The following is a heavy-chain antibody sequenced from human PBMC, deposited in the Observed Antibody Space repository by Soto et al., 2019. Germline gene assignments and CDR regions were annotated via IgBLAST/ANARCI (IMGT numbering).Heavy chain of an antibody. V-gene: IGHV3-21*01. CDR1: GFTFSSYS. CDR3: AGDVRGYSGYDTGY. D-gene: IGHD5-12*01. CDR2: ISSSSSYI. Sequence: EVQLVESGGGLVKPGGSLRLSCAASGFTFSSYSMNWVRQAPGKGLEWVSSISSSSSYIYYADSVKGRFTISRDNAKNELYLQMNSLRAEATAVYYCAGDVRGYSGYDTGYWGQGTLVTVSS. J-gene: IGHJ4*02.